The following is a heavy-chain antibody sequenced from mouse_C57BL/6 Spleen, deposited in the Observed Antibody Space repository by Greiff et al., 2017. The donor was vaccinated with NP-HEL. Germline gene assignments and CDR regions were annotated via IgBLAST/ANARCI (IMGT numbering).Heavy chain of an antibody. CDR2: INPSSGYT. Sequence: QVQLQQSGAELARPGASVKMSCKASGYTFTSYTMHWVKQRPGQGLEWIGYINPSSGYTKYNQKFKDKATLTADKSSSTAYMQLSSLTSEDSAVYYCARSAQATYLDYWGQGTTLTVSS. J-gene: IGHJ2*01. V-gene: IGHV1-4*01. D-gene: IGHD3-2*02. CDR1: GYTFTSYT. CDR3: ARSAQATYLDY.